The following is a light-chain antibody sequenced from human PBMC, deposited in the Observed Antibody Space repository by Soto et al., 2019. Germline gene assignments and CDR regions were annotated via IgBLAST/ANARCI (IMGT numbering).Light chain of an antibody. J-gene: IGKJ4*01. CDR1: QGIGSN. V-gene: IGKV1-9*01. Sequence: IQLTQSPSSLSASGGDRVTITCRASQGIGSNLAWYLQKPGEAPKLLVYGASTLQVGVPSRFSGSGSGTLFTLTITSLQPEDFATYFCQQSNSYPLTFGGGTKVEIK. CDR2: GAS. CDR3: QQSNSYPLT.